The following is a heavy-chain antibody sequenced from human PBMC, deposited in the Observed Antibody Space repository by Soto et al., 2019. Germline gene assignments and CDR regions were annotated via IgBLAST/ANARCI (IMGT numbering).Heavy chain of an antibody. D-gene: IGHD2-15*01. CDR3: ARERCSGGSCLLYYYYGMDV. CDR2: IIPILGIA. J-gene: IGHJ6*02. CDR1: GGTFSSYT. Sequence: GASVKVSCKASGGTFSSYTIGWVRQAPGQGLEWMGRIIPILGIANYAQKFQGRVTITADKSTSTAYMELSSLRSEDTAVHYCARERCSGGSCLLYYYYGMDVWGQGTTVTVSS. V-gene: IGHV1-69*04.